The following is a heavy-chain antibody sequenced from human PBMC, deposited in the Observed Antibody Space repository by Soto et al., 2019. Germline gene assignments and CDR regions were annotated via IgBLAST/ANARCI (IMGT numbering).Heavy chain of an antibody. V-gene: IGHV3-48*02. Sequence: ESGGGLVQPGGSLRLSCAASGFTFSSYSMNWVRQAPGKGLEWVSYISSSSSTIYYADSVKGRFTISRDNAKNSLYLQMNSLRDEDTAVYYCARDEGTTGYYYGMDVWGQGTTVTVSS. D-gene: IGHD2-8*02. J-gene: IGHJ6*02. CDR3: ARDEGTTGYYYGMDV. CDR1: GFTFSSYS. CDR2: ISSSSSTI.